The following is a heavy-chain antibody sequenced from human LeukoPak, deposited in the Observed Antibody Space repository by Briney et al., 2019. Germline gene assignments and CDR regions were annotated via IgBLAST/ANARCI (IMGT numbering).Heavy chain of an antibody. D-gene: IGHD3-10*01. CDR2: IYHSGST. V-gene: IGHV4-38-2*02. CDR1: NYSITSGYY. J-gene: IGHJ4*02. CDR3: ARVAPEFYYGSGNYPDPYYFNY. Sequence: SETLSLTCTVSNYSITSGYYWGWIRQSPGKGLEWIGSIYHSGSTYDNPSLKSRVTISVDTSKNQFSLKLSSVTAADTAVYYCARVAPEFYYGSGNYPDPYYFNYWGQGTLVTVSS.